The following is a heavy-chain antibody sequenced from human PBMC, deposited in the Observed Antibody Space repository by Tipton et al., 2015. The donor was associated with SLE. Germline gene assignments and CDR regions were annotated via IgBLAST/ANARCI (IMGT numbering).Heavy chain of an antibody. V-gene: IGHV4-59*12. Sequence: TLSLTCTVSGGSISSYYWSWIRQPPGKGLEWIGYIYYSGSTNYSPSLKSRVTISVDTSKNQFSLKLSSVTAADTAVYYCARGPYYYMDVWGKGTTVTVSS. CDR3: ARGPYYYMDV. CDR1: GGSISSYY. J-gene: IGHJ6*03. CDR2: IYYSGST.